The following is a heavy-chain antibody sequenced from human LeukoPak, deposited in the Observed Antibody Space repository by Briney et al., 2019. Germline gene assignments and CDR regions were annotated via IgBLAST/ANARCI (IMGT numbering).Heavy chain of an antibody. J-gene: IGHJ4*02. CDR2: IIPIFGTT. CDR3: ERRKSRNWNDTYFDY. CDR1: RGTFSSYA. Sequence: GASVKVSCKASRGTFSSYAISWVRQAPGQGLDGMGGIIPIFGTTNHAQKFQGRVTITTDESTSTAYMELSSLRSEDTAVYYCERRKSRNWNDTYFDYWGQGTLVTVS. D-gene: IGHD1-1*01. V-gene: IGHV1-69*05.